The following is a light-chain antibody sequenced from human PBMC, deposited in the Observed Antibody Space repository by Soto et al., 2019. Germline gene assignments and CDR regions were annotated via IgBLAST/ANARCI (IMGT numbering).Light chain of an antibody. CDR1: QGISSY. CDR2: GAS. V-gene: IGKV1-9*01. Sequence: DIQLTQSPSFLSASVGDRVTITCRASQGISSYLAWYQQNPGKAPKLLIYGASTLESGVPSRFSGSGSGTAFTLTISSLQPEDSATYYCQELYSYPRTFGQGTKVEIK. CDR3: QELYSYPRT. J-gene: IGKJ1*01.